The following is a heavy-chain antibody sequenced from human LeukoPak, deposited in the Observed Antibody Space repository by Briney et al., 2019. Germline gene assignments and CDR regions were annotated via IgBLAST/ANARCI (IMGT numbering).Heavy chain of an antibody. CDR2: ISYDGSNK. CDR3: ARDNSYGDYVGWQNWFDP. J-gene: IGHJ5*02. Sequence: GGSLRLSCAASGFTFSSYGMHWVRQAPGKGLEWVAVISYDGSNKYYADSVKGRFTIFRDNSKNTLYLQMNSLRAEDTAVYYCARDNSYGDYVGWQNWFDPWGQGTLVTVSS. D-gene: IGHD4-17*01. V-gene: IGHV3-30*19. CDR1: GFTFSSYG.